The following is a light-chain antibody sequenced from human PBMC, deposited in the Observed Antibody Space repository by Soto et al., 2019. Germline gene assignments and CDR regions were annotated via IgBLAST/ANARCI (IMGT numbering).Light chain of an antibody. CDR3: QQYDSFSVWT. V-gene: IGKV1-5*01. J-gene: IGKJ1*01. Sequence: DIQMTQSPSTLSASVGDRVTITCRPSQGISGWLAWYQQKAGKAPRLLIFDASSLMSGVPSRFSGSGYGTEFTLTINRLQPDDSATYYCQQYDSFSVWTFGQGTRVDIK. CDR1: QGISGW. CDR2: DAS.